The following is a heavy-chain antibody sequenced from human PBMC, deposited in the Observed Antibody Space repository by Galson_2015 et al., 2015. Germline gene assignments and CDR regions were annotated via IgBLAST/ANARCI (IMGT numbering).Heavy chain of an antibody. V-gene: IGHV1-18*01. CDR2: ISAYNGNT. CDR1: GYTFTSYG. J-gene: IGHJ6*03. D-gene: IGHD3-10*01. CDR3: ARSGGGSGSYYSYDYYYMDV. Sequence: SVKVSCKASGYTFTSYGISWVRQAPGQGLEWMGWISAYNGNTNYAQNLQGRVTMTTDTSTGTAYMELRSLRSDDTAVYYCARSGGGSGSYYSYDYYYMDVWGKGTTVTVSS.